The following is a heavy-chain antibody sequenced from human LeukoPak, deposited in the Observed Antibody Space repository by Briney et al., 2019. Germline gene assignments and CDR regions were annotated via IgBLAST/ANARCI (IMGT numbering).Heavy chain of an antibody. V-gene: IGHV3-15*01. CDR1: GFNVSNNY. Sequence: GGSLRLSCAASGFNVSNNYMSWVRQAPGKGLEWVGRIKAKTDGGTTDYTAPVKGRFTISRDDSKNTLYLQMNSLKTEDTAVYYCTTGVSSGWYDYWGQGTLVTVSS. CDR3: TTGVSSGWYDY. CDR2: IKAKTDGGTT. D-gene: IGHD6-19*01. J-gene: IGHJ4*02.